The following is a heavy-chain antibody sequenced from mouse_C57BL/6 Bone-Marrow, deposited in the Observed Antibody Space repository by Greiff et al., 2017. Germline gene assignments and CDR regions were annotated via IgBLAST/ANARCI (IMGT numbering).Heavy chain of an antibody. CDR2: GQGLEWIG. D-gene: IGHD1-1*01. Sequence: VQLQQSGPELARPWASVKISCQAFYTFSRRVHFAIRDTNYWMQWVKQRPGQGLEWIGAIYPGHGNTSYKQKFKGKATLTADKSSSTAYTQLISLTSEDSAVYYCALFYYGSGYDAMDYWGQGTSVTVSS. CDR3: SEDSAVYYCALFYYGSGYDAMDY. V-gene: IGHV1-87*01. J-gene: IGHJ4*01. CDR1: YTFSRRVH.